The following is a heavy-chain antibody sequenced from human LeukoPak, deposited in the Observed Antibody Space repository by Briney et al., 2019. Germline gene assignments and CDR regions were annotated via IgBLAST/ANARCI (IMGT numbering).Heavy chain of an antibody. Sequence: AASVKVSCKASGYTFSNFDINWVRQASGQGLEWVGYMTPSNGNAGYAQKLQGRVTLTRDTSISTAYMELSSLNSEDTAVYYCTRGDYWGQGTLVPVSS. CDR2: MTPSNGNA. J-gene: IGHJ4*02. V-gene: IGHV1-8*01. CDR3: TRGDY. CDR1: GYTFSNFD.